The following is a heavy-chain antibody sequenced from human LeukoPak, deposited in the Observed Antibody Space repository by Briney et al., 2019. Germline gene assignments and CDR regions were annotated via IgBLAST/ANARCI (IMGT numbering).Heavy chain of an antibody. D-gene: IGHD6-19*01. CDR3: ARGHSGWYYFDY. V-gene: IGHV4-59*01. CDR1: GGSISSYY. Sequence: SESLCLTCTVPGGSISSYYRSWIRQPPGKGLEWIGYIYYSGSTNYNPSLKSRVTISVDTSKNQFSLKLSSVTAADTAVYYCARGHSGWYYFDYWGQGTLVTVSS. CDR2: IYYSGST. J-gene: IGHJ4*02.